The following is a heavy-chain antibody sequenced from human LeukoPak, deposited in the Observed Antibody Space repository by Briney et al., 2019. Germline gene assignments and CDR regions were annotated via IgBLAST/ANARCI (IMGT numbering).Heavy chain of an antibody. D-gene: IGHD6-19*01. CDR3: ARPSSGWYGS. CDR1: GFSFSSYW. J-gene: IGHJ4*02. CDR2: ISTDGSST. V-gene: IGHV3-74*01. Sequence: PGGSLRLSCAVSGFSFSSYWMHWVRQAPEKGLVWVSRISTDGSSTTYADSVRGRFTISRDNPKNTLYLQMDSLRAEDTAVYYCARPSSGWYGSWGQGTLVTVSS.